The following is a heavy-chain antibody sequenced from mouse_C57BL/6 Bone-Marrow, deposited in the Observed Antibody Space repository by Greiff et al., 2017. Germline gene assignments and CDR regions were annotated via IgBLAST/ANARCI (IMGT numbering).Heavy chain of an antibody. CDR3: TTSGSSPDYAMDY. Sequence: EVHLVESGAELVRPGASVKLSCTASGFNIKDDYMHWVKQRPEQGLEWIGWIDPENGDTEYASKFQGKATITADTSSNTAYLQLSSLTSEDTAVYYCTTSGSSPDYAMDYWGQGTSVTVSS. V-gene: IGHV14-4*01. D-gene: IGHD1-1*01. CDR2: IDPENGDT. CDR1: GFNIKDDY. J-gene: IGHJ4*01.